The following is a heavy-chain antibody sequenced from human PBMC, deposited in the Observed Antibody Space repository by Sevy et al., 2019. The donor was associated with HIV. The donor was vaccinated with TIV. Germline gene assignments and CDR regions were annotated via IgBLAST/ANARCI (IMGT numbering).Heavy chain of an antibody. V-gene: IGHV1-24*01. J-gene: IGHJ4*02. CDR1: GYTLTELS. D-gene: IGHD3-22*01. Sequence: ASVKVSCKVSGYTLTELSMHWVRQAPGKGLEWMGRFDPEDGETIFAQKFQGRVTMTEDTSTDTAYMELSSLRSEDTAVYYCATAREYYEDSSGYPDYWGQRTLVTVSS. CDR2: FDPEDGET. CDR3: ATAREYYEDSSGYPDY.